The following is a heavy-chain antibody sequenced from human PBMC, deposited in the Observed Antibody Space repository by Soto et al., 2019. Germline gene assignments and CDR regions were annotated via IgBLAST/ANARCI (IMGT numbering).Heavy chain of an antibody. CDR3: AKEAYDSSGYWPPDAFDI. CDR1: GFTFSSYA. D-gene: IGHD3-22*01. Sequence: GGSLRLSCAASGFTFSSYAMSWVRQAPGKGLEWVSAISGSGGSTYYADSVKGRFTISRDNSKNTLYLQMNSLRAEDTAVYYCAKEAYDSSGYWPPDAFDIWGQGTMVTVAS. CDR2: ISGSGGST. V-gene: IGHV3-23*01. J-gene: IGHJ3*02.